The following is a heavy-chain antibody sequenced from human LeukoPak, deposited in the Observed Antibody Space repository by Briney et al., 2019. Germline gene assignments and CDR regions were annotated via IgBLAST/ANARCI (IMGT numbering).Heavy chain of an antibody. Sequence: ASVKVSCKASGYTFTSYDINWVRQATGQGLEWMGWMNPNSGNTGYAQKYQGSVTMTRNTSISTAYMELSSLRSEDTAVYYCARGYDSSGYWAYWGQGTLVTVSS. D-gene: IGHD3-22*01. CDR3: ARGYDSSGYWAY. V-gene: IGHV1-8*01. J-gene: IGHJ4*02. CDR2: MNPNSGNT. CDR1: GYTFTSYD.